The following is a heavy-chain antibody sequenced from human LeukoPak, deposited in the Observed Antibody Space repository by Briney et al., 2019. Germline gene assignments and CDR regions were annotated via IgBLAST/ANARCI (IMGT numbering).Heavy chain of an antibody. J-gene: IGHJ3*02. V-gene: IGHV3-30-3*01. CDR1: GFTFSSYA. Sequence: SCKASGFTFSSYAMHWVRQAPGKGLEWVAVISYDGSNKYYADSVKGRFTISRDNSKNTLYLQMNSLRAEDTAVYYCARERAMAFDIWGQGTMVTVSS. CDR2: ISYDGSNK. CDR3: ARERAMAFDI.